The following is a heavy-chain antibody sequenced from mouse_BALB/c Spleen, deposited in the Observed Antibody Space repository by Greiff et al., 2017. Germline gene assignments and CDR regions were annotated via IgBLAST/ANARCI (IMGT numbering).Heavy chain of an antibody. V-gene: IGHV14-3*02. Sequence: EVQLVESGAELVKPGASVKLSCTASGFNIKDTYMHWVKQRPEQGLEWIGRIDPANGNTKYDPKFQGKATITADTSSNTAYLQLSSLTSEDTAVYYCARSSLYDYDVEVAYWGQGTLVTVSA. CDR1: GFNIKDTY. CDR3: ARSSLYDYDVEVAY. CDR2: IDPANGNT. J-gene: IGHJ3*01. D-gene: IGHD2-4*01.